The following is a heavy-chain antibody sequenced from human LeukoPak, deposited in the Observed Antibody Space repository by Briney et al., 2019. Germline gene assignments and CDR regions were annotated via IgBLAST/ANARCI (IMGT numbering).Heavy chain of an antibody. CDR1: GGTFSSYA. Sequence: SVKVSCKASGGTFSSYAISWVRQAPGQGLEWMGGIIPILGTANYAQKFQGRVTITTDESTSTAYMELSSLRSEDTAVYYCTDSSGYYSHDAFDIWGQGTMVTVSS. V-gene: IGHV1-69*05. J-gene: IGHJ3*02. CDR3: TDSSGYYSHDAFDI. D-gene: IGHD3-22*01. CDR2: IIPILGTA.